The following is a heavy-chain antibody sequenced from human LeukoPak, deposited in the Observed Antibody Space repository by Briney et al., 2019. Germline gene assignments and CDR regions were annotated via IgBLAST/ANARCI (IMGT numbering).Heavy chain of an antibody. J-gene: IGHJ5*02. CDR3: ARHGGSGLDWFDP. CDR2: IYTSGST. CDR1: GGSISSGSYY. D-gene: IGHD3-10*01. V-gene: IGHV4-61*02. Sequence: SQTLSLTCTVSGGSISSGSYYWSWIRQPAGKGLEWIGRIYTSGSTNYNPSLNSRVTISEDTSNNQFSLKLSSVTAADTAVYYCARHGGSGLDWFDPWGQGTLVTVSS.